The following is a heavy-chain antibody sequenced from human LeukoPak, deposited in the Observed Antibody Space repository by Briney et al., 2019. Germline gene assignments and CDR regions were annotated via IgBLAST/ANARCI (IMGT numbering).Heavy chain of an antibody. CDR2: INSDGSST. CDR3: AKDLCRGRGGDCYPYSAYYMDV. V-gene: IGHV3-74*01. CDR1: GFIFSSYW. Sequence: PGGSLRLSCAASGFIFSSYWMHWVRQAPGKGLVWVSRINSDGSSTSYADSVKGRFTVSRDNAKNTLYLQMNSLRAEDTAVYYCAKDLCRGRGGDCYPYSAYYMDVWGKGTTVTVPS. J-gene: IGHJ6*03. D-gene: IGHD2-21*01.